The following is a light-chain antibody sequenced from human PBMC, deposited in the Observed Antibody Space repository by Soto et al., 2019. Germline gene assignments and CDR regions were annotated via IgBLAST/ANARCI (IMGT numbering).Light chain of an antibody. Sequence: DIQMTQSPSTLSASVGHSGTITCRASQSISSWLAWYQQKPGKAAKLLIYDASSLESGATSRFSGSGSGTEFTITISSLQPDDFATYYCQQYNSYSWTFGQGTKVDIK. CDR1: QSISSW. V-gene: IGKV1-5*01. J-gene: IGKJ1*01. CDR2: DAS. CDR3: QQYNSYSWT.